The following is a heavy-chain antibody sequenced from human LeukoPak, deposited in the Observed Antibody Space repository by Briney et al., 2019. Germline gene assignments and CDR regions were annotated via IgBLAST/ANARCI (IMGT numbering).Heavy chain of an antibody. CDR2: IYYNGNT. V-gene: IGHV4-39*01. CDR3: GRLDDYDYSAW. Sequence: SETLSLTCTVSGGSISSSSYYWGWIRQPPGKGLEWIGSIYYNGNTYYNPSLKSRVTISVDTSKNQFSLKLNSVTAADTAVYFCGRLDDYDYSAWWGQGILVTVSS. D-gene: IGHD3-22*01. J-gene: IGHJ4*02. CDR1: GGSISSSSYY.